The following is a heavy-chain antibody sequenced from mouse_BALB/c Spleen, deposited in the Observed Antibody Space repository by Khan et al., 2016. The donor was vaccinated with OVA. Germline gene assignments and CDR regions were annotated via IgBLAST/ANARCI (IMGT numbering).Heavy chain of an antibody. CDR1: GYSITSNYA. V-gene: IGHV3-2*02. CDR2: ISYSGST. CDR3: ARQNYYGYAIDY. J-gene: IGHJ4*01. D-gene: IGHD1-1*01. Sequence: EVQLQESGPGLVKPSQSLSLTCTVTGYSITSNYAWNWIRQFPGNRLEWMGYISYSGSTSYNPSLKSRISITRDPSKNQFFLQLNSVTTEDTATYYCARQNYYGYAIDYWGQGTSVTVSS.